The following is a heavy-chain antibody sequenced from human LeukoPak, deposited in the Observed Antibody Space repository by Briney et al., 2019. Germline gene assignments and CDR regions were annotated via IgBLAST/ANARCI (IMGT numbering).Heavy chain of an antibody. CDR3: SSKDWSGSGPYSDC. J-gene: IGHJ4*02. CDR2: IRTKDNNYAT. V-gene: IGHV3-73*01. Sequence: TGGSLRLSCAASGLTFSGSAMHWVRQASGKGLEWVGRIRTKDNNYATAYAASVKGRFTISRDDSKNTAYLQMNSLKTDDTAVYYCSSKDWSGSGPYSDCWGQGTLVTVSS. D-gene: IGHD3-3*01. CDR1: GLTFSGSA.